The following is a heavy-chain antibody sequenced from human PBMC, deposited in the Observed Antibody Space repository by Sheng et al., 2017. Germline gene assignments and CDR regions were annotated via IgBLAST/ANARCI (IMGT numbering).Heavy chain of an antibody. Sequence: QVQVVQSGAEVKRPGASVKVSCKASGYSLISYTMHWVRQAPGXTLEWMGWIHPGNGNTKYSQNFQGRVTITRDTSATTVYMELSSLRSEDTAMYYCASESRSNAFGLWGQGTMVTVSS. J-gene: IGHJ3*01. CDR3: ASESRSNAFGL. V-gene: IGHV1-3*01. CDR2: IHPGNGNT. CDR1: GYSLISYT.